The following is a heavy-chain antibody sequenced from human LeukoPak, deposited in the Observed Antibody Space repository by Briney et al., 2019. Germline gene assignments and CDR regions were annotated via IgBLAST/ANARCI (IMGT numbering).Heavy chain of an antibody. V-gene: IGHV1-18*01. Sequence: ASVKVACKASGYTFTSYGISWVRQAPGQGLEWMGWISAYNGNTNYAQKLQGRVTMTTDTSTSTAYMELRSLRSDDTAVYYCARIPGRLRADYYYYYMDVWGKGTTVTVSS. D-gene: IGHD5-12*01. J-gene: IGHJ6*03. CDR2: ISAYNGNT. CDR1: GYTFTSYG. CDR3: ARIPGRLRADYYYYYMDV.